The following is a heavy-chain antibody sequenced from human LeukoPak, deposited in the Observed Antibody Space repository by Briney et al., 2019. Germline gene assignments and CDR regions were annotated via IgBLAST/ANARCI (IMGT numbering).Heavy chain of an antibody. V-gene: IGHV1-2*02. J-gene: IGHJ5*01. CDR2: INPNIGDA. CDR1: GYTFTDYF. D-gene: IGHD2-21*02. Sequence: WASVKVSCKASGYTFTDYFIHWVRQAPGQGLEWMGWINPNIGDASYAQKFQDRVTMTRDRSINTAYMELSRLTSDDTAAYYCARMALDGGDSIGFDSWGQGTLVTVSS. CDR3: ARMALDGGDSIGFDS.